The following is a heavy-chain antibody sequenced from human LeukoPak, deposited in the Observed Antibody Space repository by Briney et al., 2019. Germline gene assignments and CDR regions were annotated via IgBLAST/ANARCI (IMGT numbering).Heavy chain of an antibody. D-gene: IGHD1-1*01. CDR1: GFTVSSNY. J-gene: IGHJ3*02. V-gene: IGHV3-53*01. Sequence: GGSLRLSCAASGFTVSSNYMSWVRQAPGKGLEWVSVIYSGGSTYYADSVKDRFTISRDNSKNTLYLQMNSLRAEDTAVYYCARETGTSENAFDIWGQGTMVTVSS. CDR2: IYSGGST. CDR3: ARETGTSENAFDI.